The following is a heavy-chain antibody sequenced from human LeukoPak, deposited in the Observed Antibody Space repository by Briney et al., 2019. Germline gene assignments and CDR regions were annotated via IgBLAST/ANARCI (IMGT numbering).Heavy chain of an antibody. Sequence: PGGSLRLSCAASGITFIKYSMTWVRQAPGKGLEWVSAITGSGAFTDYADSVKGRFTISKDNSKNTLYLQMNSLRAEDTALYYCAKYYIWGSYRPYYFDYWGQGTLVTVSS. D-gene: IGHD3-16*02. CDR1: GITFIKYS. CDR2: ITGSGAFT. J-gene: IGHJ4*02. V-gene: IGHV3-23*01. CDR3: AKYYIWGSYRPYYFDY.